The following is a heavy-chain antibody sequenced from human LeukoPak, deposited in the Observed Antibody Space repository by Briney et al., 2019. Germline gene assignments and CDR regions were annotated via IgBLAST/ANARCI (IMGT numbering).Heavy chain of an antibody. V-gene: IGHV4-59*08. D-gene: IGHD2-2*01. Sequence: SETLSLTCTVSGASISTYNWDWIRQPPGKGLEWLGCLFSSGSTNYNPSLKSRVTISVDTSKHQFSLKLSSVAAADTAVYYCARRAVVGSPARADNWFDPWGQGTLVTVSS. J-gene: IGHJ5*02. CDR2: LFSSGST. CDR3: ARRAVVGSPARADNWFDP. CDR1: GASISTYN.